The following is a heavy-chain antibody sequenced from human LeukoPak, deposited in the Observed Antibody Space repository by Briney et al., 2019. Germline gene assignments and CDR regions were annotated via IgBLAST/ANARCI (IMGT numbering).Heavy chain of an antibody. D-gene: IGHD3-3*01. Sequence: ASVKVSFKASGYTFTSCGISWVRQAPGQGLEWMGWISAYNGNTNYAQKLQGRVTMTTDTSTSTAYMELRSLRSDDTAVHYCARSTGPLYDFWTLRFHPWGQGTVVTVSS. CDR1: GYTFTSCG. CDR3: ARSTGPLYDFWTLRFHP. J-gene: IGHJ5*02. CDR2: ISAYNGNT. V-gene: IGHV1-18*01.